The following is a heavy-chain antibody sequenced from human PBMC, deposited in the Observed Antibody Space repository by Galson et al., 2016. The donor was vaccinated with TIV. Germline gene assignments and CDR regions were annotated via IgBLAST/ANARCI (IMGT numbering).Heavy chain of an antibody. CDR2: IIPIFGTT. Sequence: SVKVSCKASGGTFSSYAITWVRQAPGQGLEWVGRIIPIFGTTHYAQKFQGRVTITADESATTVYMEVTNLRSDDTAVYYCAKIEYDYGDFSGQGTLVTVSS. V-gene: IGHV1-69*13. CDR1: GGTFSSYA. D-gene: IGHD2/OR15-2a*01. CDR3: AKIEYDYGDF. J-gene: IGHJ4*02.